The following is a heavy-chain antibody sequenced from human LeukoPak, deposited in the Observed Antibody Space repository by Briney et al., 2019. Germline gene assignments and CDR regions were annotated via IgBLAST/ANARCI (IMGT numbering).Heavy chain of an antibody. J-gene: IGHJ4*02. CDR3: AKDLIAAAGTGGYFDY. V-gene: IGHV3-23*01. CDR2: ISGSGGST. D-gene: IGHD6-13*01. CDR1: GFTFSSYA. Sequence: GGSLRLSCAASGFTFSSYAMSWVRQAPGKGLEWVSAISGSGGSTYYADSVKGRFTIPRHNSKNTLYLQMNSLRAEDTAVYYCAKDLIAAAGTGGYFDYWGQGTLVTVSS.